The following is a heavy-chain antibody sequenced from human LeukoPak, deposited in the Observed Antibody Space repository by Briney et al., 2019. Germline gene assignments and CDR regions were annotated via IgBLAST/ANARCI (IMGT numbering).Heavy chain of an antibody. D-gene: IGHD3-16*01. CDR2: INPNSGGT. CDR3: ARGTSYGGSYFDY. CDR1: GYTFTGYY. Sequence: ASVKVSCKASGYTFTGYYMHWVRQAPGQGLEWTGWINPNSGGTNYAQKFQGWVTMTRDTSISTAYMELSRLRSDDTAVYYCARGTSYGGSYFDYWGQGTLVTVSS. V-gene: IGHV1-2*04. J-gene: IGHJ4*02.